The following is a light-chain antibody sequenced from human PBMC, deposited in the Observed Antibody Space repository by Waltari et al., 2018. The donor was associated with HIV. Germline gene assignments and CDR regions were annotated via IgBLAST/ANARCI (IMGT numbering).Light chain of an antibody. J-gene: IGKJ1*01. CDR3: QQYNDWRT. CDR2: GAS. CDR1: QSLGGN. V-gene: IGKV3-15*01. Sequence: VMTPSPATLSVSPGERAPPSCRDSQSLGGNLAWSRQRPGPPPRPLIYGASTRATGIPDRFSGSGSGTEFTLTINSLQSEDFALYFCQQYNDWRTFGQGTKVEIK.